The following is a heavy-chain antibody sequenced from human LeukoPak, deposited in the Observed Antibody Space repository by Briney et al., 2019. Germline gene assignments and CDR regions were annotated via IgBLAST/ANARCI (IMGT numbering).Heavy chain of an antibody. J-gene: IGHJ5*02. Sequence: SETLSLTCTISGGSISSFYWSWIRQPPGKGLEWIGYISYGATTNYTPSLKSRVTISVDTSKNQFSLELTSMTAADTALYYCARSYSTSSFGSYSSFDPWGQGTLVTVSS. CDR3: ARSYSTSSFGSYSSFDP. V-gene: IGHV4-59*08. D-gene: IGHD6-13*01. CDR1: GGSISSFY. CDR2: ISYGATT.